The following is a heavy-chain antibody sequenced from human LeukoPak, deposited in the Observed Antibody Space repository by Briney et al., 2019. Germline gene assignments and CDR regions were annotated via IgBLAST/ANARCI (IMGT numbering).Heavy chain of an antibody. CDR1: GGSISSSSYY. J-gene: IGHJ4*02. CDR3: ARLSGYSYGYRCDY. D-gene: IGHD5-18*01. Sequence: SETLSLTCTVSGGSISSSSYYGGWIRQPPGKGLEWIGSIYYSGSTYYNPSLKSRVTISVDTSKNQFTLKLTSVTAADTAVYYCARLSGYSYGYRCDYWGQGTLVTVSS. CDR2: IYYSGST. V-gene: IGHV4-39*01.